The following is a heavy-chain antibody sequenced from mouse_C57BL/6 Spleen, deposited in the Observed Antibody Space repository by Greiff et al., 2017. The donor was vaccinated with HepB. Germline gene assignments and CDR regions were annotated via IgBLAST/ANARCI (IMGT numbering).Heavy chain of an antibody. CDR2: INPNNGGT. J-gene: IGHJ2*01. D-gene: IGHD4-1*02. CDR1: GYTFTDYY. CDR3: ESTGFDY. V-gene: IGHV1-26*01. Sequence: EVQLQQSGPELVKPGASVKISCKASGYTFTDYYMNWVKQSHGKSLEWIGDINPNNGGTSYNQKFKGKATLTVDKSSSTAYMELRSLTSEDSAVYYCESTGFDYWGQGTTLTVSS.